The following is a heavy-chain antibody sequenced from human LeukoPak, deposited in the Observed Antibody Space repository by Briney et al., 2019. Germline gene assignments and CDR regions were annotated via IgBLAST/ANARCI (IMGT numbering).Heavy chain of an antibody. V-gene: IGHV4-38-2*02. CDR2: IYHSGST. Sequence: KPSETLSLTCTVSGYSISSGFYWGWIRQPPGKGLEWIGSIYHSGSTHYNSSLKSRVTISVDTSKNQFSLKLSSVTAADTAVYYCASRGASSGYYPDYWGQGTLVTVSS. CDR1: GYSISSGFY. J-gene: IGHJ4*02. D-gene: IGHD3-22*01. CDR3: ASRGASSGYYPDY.